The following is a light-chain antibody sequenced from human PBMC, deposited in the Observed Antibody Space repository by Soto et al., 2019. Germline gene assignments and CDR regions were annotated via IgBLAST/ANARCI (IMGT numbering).Light chain of an antibody. CDR3: QSYDGTNQV. CDR2: DVS. V-gene: IGLV2-11*01. CDR1: SSDVGGYNY. Sequence: QSALTQPRSVSGSPGQSVTISCTGTSSDVGGYNYVSWYQQHPGKAPKLMIYDVSKRPSGVPDRFSGSLDTSSNSASLTISGLKTEDEADYYCQSYDGTNQVFGGGTKLTVL. J-gene: IGLJ3*02.